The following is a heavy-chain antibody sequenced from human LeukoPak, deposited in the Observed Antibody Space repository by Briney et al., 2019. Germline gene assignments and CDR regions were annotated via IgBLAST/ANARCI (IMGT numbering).Heavy chain of an antibody. CDR1: GFTFSSYA. CDR3: ARDLNWNYRSYYFDY. CDR2: ISGSGGST. Sequence: GGSLRLSCAASGFTFSSYAMSWVRQAPGKGLEWVSAISGSGGSTYYADSVKGRFTISRDNSKNTLYLQMNSLRAEDTAVYYCARDLNWNYRSYYFDYWGQGTLVTVSS. J-gene: IGHJ4*02. D-gene: IGHD1-7*01. V-gene: IGHV3-23*01.